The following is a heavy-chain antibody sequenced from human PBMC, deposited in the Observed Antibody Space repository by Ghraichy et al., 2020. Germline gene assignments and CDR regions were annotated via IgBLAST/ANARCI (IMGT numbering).Heavy chain of an antibody. CDR3: ASGAAAAGMGS. V-gene: IGHV6-1*01. CDR1: GHSVSSNSAV. D-gene: IGHD6-13*01. Sequence: SQTLSLTCAISGHSVSSNSAVWHWIRQSPSRGLEWLGRTYYRSKWFNDYAVSVKSRITINSDTSKNQFSLQLNSATPEDTAVYYCASGAAAAGMGSWGQGTLVTVSS. CDR2: TYYRSKWFN. J-gene: IGHJ5*02.